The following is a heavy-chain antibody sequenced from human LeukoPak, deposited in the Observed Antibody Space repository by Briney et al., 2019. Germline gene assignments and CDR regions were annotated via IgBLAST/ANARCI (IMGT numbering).Heavy chain of an antibody. D-gene: IGHD2-2*01. CDR1: GGSIRYYY. V-gene: IGHV4-59*01. CDR3: ARGDFCSSSSCYLRPMDV. CDR2: IYYSGST. J-gene: IGHJ6*03. Sequence: SETLSLTCTVSGGSIRYYYWSWIRQPPGKGLEWIGYIYYSGSTTYNPSLKSRVTMSVDTAKNQFSLKLRSVTAADTAVYYCARGDFCSSSSCYLRPMDVWGKGTTLTVSS.